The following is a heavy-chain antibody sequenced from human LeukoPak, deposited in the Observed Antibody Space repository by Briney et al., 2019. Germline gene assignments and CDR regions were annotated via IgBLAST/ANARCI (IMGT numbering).Heavy chain of an antibody. CDR2: IIPIFGTA. V-gene: IGHV1-69*13. J-gene: IGHJ4*02. CDR1: VGTFSSYA. D-gene: IGHD3-10*01. Sequence: ASVKVSCKASVGTFSSYAISWVRQAPGQGLEWMGGIIPIFGTANYAQKFQGRVTITADESTSTAYMELSSLRSEDTAVYYCARDTTMVRGVIFDYWGQGTLVTVSS. CDR3: ARDTTMVRGVIFDY.